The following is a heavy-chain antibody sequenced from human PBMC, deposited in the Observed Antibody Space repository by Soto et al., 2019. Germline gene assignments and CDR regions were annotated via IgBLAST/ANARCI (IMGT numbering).Heavy chain of an antibody. CDR3: ARQGEMATIQRIYSWYGMDV. CDR1: GYSFTTYW. V-gene: IGHV5-51*01. D-gene: IGHD3-16*01. CDR2: INPGDSKT. Sequence: PGESRKISCKGSGYSFTTYWIAWVRQMPGEGLEWMGIINPGDSKTRYSPSFQDQVTISVDKSISTAYLQWSSLKASDTAMYYCARQGEMATIQRIYSWYGMDVWGQGNTVTVSS. J-gene: IGHJ6*02.